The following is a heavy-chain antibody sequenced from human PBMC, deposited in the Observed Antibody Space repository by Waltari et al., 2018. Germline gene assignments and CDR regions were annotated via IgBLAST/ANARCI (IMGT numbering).Heavy chain of an antibody. CDR3: AKEDRGISSSAIDC. D-gene: IGHD3-16*01. Sequence: EVQLVESGGVVVQPGGSLRLSCAASGLIFADYTMHWVRQAPGKGLEWVSLIYWDGYSTFYADSVKGRFTISRDNSKNSLYLQMNSLRTEDTAFYYCAKEDRGISSSAIDCWGQGTLVTVSS. J-gene: IGHJ4*02. V-gene: IGHV3-43*01. CDR1: GLIFADYT. CDR2: IYWDGYST.